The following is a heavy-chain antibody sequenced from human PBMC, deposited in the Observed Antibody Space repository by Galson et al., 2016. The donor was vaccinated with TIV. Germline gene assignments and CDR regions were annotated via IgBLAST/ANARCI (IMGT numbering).Heavy chain of an antibody. Sequence: SVKVSCKASGYTFSTYGISWVRQAPGQGLEWMGWISAYNGDSKYSQKSQGRITMTTDTSTSTAYMELRSLRSNDTAVYYCARDLDTVVVPGALLDPTNYYYGMDVWGQGTTVIVSS. CDR1: GYTFSTYG. CDR3: ARDLDTVVVPGALLDPTNYYYGMDV. V-gene: IGHV1-18*01. D-gene: IGHD2-2*03. J-gene: IGHJ6*02. CDR2: ISAYNGDS.